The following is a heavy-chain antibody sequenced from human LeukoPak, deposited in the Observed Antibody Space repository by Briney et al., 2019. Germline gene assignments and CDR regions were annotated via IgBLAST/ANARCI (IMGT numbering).Heavy chain of an antibody. CDR1: GYTFTSHG. Sequence: ASVKVSCKASGYTFTSHGITWVRQAPGQGLEWMGWISVYNGNTNYAQKVQARVTMTTDTSTSTAYMELRSLRSEDTAVYYCARGTNGWSGYFDYWGQGTLVTVSS. CDR3: ARGTNGWSGYFDY. V-gene: IGHV1-18*01. CDR2: ISVYNGNT. J-gene: IGHJ4*02. D-gene: IGHD3-3*01.